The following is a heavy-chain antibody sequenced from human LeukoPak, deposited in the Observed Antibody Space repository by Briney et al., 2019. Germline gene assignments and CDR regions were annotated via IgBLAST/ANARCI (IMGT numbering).Heavy chain of an antibody. CDR2: INHSGST. Sequence: SETLSLTCAVYGGSFSGYYWSWIRQPPGKGLEWIGEINHSGSTNCNPSLKSRVTISVDTSKNQFSLKLSSVTAADTAVYYCARNANKRGYSYGYTPNPVDYWGQGTLVTVSS. D-gene: IGHD5-18*01. J-gene: IGHJ4*02. CDR3: ARNANKRGYSYGYTPNPVDY. V-gene: IGHV4-34*01. CDR1: GGSFSGYY.